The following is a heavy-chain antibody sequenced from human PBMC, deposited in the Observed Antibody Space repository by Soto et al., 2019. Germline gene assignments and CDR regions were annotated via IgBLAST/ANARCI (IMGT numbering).Heavy chain of an antibody. CDR3: TTSYYYDSSGAVDY. V-gene: IGHV3-15*07. CDR2: IKSKNDGGPT. D-gene: IGHD3-22*01. J-gene: IGHJ4*02. CDR1: GFTFSNAW. Sequence: GGSLRLSCAASGFTFSNAWMNWVRQAPGKGLEWVGRIKSKNDGGPTDYAAPVKGRFTISRDESKNTLYLQMNSLKTEDTAVYYCTTSYYYDSSGAVDYWGQGTLVTVSS.